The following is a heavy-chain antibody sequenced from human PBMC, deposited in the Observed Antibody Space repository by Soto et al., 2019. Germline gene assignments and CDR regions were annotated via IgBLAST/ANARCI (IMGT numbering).Heavy chain of an antibody. Sequence: SETLSLTCTVSGDSITSGGYYWGWIRHLPGKGLECIGCIYPSGGTYYNPSLKSLFTISIDTSKNQFSLKVTSLTAADKAVYYCASRDPGTSVDYWGQGTLVTVSS. CDR2: IYPSGGT. D-gene: IGHD1-7*01. J-gene: IGHJ4*02. CDR3: ASRDPGTSVDY. V-gene: IGHV4-31*01. CDR1: GDSITSGGYY.